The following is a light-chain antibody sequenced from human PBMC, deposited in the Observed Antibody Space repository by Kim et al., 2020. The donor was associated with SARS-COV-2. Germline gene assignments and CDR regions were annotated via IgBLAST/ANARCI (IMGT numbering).Light chain of an antibody. V-gene: IGLV3-1*01. Sequence: VSPGQTASITCSGDKLGDKYASWYQQKPGQSPVLVIYQDSKRPSGIPERFSGSNSGNTATLTISGTQAMDEADYYCQAWDSSTVVFGGGTQLTVL. CDR1: KLGDKY. CDR2: QDS. J-gene: IGLJ2*01. CDR3: QAWDSSTVV.